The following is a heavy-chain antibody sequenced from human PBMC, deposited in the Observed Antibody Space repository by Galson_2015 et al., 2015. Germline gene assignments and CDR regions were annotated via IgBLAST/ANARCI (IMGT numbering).Heavy chain of an antibody. J-gene: IGHJ3*02. CDR1: GYSISSGYY. V-gene: IGHV4-38-2*02. CDR2: IYHSGST. D-gene: IGHD3-22*01. Sequence: ATLSLTCTVSGYSISSGYYWGWIRQPPGKGLEWIGSIYHSGSTYYNPSLKSRVTISVDTSKNQFSLKLSSVTAADTAVYYCARDGEAMIVVVNHAFDIWGQGTMVTVSS. CDR3: ARDGEAMIVVVNHAFDI.